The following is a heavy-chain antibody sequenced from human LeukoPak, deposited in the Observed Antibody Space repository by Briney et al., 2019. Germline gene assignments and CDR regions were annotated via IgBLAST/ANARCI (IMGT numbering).Heavy chain of an antibody. Sequence: GGSLRLSCATSGFSFSSYAMSWVRQAPGKGLEWVSAMSSSDDGRYYAASVRGRFTISRDTSRSTLYLQMNSLRAEDTAVYYCARRSAAKDAFDIWGQGTMVTVSS. CDR3: ARRSAAKDAFDI. D-gene: IGHD6-25*01. CDR2: MSSSDDGR. V-gene: IGHV3-23*01. J-gene: IGHJ3*02. CDR1: GFSFSSYA.